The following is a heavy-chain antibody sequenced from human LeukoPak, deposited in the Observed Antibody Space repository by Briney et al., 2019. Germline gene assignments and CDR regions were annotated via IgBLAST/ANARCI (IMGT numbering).Heavy chain of an antibody. CDR2: INHSGST. Sequence: PSETLALSCAVYAGSFSGYYWSWIRQPPGKGLEWIGEINHSGSTNYNPSLKSRVTISVDTSKNQFSLKLSSVTAADTAVYYCARGLGPIYYYYYYMDVWGKGTTVTVSS. J-gene: IGHJ6*03. CDR1: AGSFSGYY. CDR3: ARGLGPIYYYYYYMDV. V-gene: IGHV4-34*01.